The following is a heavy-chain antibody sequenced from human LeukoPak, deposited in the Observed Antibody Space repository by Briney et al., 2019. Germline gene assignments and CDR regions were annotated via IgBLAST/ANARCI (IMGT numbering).Heavy chain of an antibody. D-gene: IGHD6-13*01. CDR3: ARVRYSSSFYYFDY. CDR1: DGSISSYY. V-gene: IGHV4-59*01. Sequence: PSETLSLTCTVSDGSISSYYWSWIRQPPGKGLEWIGYIYYSGSTNYNPSLKSRVTISVDTSKNQFSLKLSSVTAADTAVYYCARVRYSSSFYYFDYWGQGTLVTVSS. J-gene: IGHJ4*02. CDR2: IYYSGST.